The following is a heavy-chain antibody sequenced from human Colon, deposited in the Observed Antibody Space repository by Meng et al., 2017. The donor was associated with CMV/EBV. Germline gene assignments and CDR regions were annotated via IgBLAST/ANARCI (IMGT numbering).Heavy chain of an antibody. D-gene: IGHD3-3*01. Sequence: GGSLRLSCAASGFTFGDYAMTWVRQAPGKGLEWVAASSGSGVHTYYADSVKGRFTISRDNSKNTVYLEMNNLTDDDTAIYFCAKSHVSRFLEWLWHDWGQGTLVTVSS. V-gene: IGHV3-23*01. J-gene: IGHJ4*02. CDR1: GFTFGDYA. CDR3: AKSHVSRFLEWLWHD. CDR2: SSGSGVHT.